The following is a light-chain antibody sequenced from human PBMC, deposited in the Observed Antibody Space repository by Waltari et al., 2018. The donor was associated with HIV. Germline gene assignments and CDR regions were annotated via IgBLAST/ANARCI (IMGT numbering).Light chain of an antibody. Sequence: IVLTQSPANLSLSPGERATLSCRASQSVSNYLAWFQQKPGQVPRLLIYGASTRATGIPARFSGSGSGTDFTLTISSLEPGDFAVYYCQQRSNWPITFGQGTRLEIK. CDR2: GAS. V-gene: IGKV3-11*01. CDR3: QQRSNWPIT. CDR1: QSVSNY. J-gene: IGKJ5*01.